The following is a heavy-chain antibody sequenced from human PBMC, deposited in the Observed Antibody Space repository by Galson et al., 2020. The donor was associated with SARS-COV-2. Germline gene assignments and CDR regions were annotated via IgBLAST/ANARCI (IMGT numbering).Heavy chain of an antibody. Sequence: GESLKISCKGSGYFFTSNWNGRVPQVPGKGLELMGIIYPGDSDTRYSPSFQGQVTLSADKSINPAYLQWSSLKASDTARYYCAMSPQLRPATDWGQGTLVTVSS. CDR1: GYFFTSNW. D-gene: IGHD2-2*01. J-gene: IGHJ4*02. CDR2: IYPGDSDT. V-gene: IGHV5-51*01. CDR3: AMSPQLRPATD.